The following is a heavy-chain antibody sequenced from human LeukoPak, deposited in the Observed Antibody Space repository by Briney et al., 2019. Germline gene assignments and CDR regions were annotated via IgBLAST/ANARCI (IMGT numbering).Heavy chain of an antibody. J-gene: IGHJ5*02. CDR1: GGTFSSYA. CDR2: IIPIFGTA. V-gene: IGHV1-69*05. CDR3: AIPGWDQLLFDP. Sequence: SVKVSCKASGGTFSSYAISWVRQAPGQGLEWMGGIIPIFGTANYAQKFQGRVTITTDESTSTAYMELSSLRSEDTAVYYCAIPGWDQLLFDPWGQGTLVTVSS. D-gene: IGHD2-2*01.